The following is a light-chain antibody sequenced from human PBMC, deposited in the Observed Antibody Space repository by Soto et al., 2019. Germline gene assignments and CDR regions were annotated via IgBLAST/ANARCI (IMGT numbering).Light chain of an antibody. CDR3: MQTLQTPST. Sequence: VMTQSPLSLPVTPGESASISCRSSQSLLHSNGKNYLDWYLQKPGQSPQLLIYLGSNRAPGVPDRFSVSGSGTDFAMKISRVEAEDVGVYYCMQTLQTPSTFGGGTKVEIK. CDR1: QSLLHSNGKNY. J-gene: IGKJ4*01. V-gene: IGKV2-28*01. CDR2: LGS.